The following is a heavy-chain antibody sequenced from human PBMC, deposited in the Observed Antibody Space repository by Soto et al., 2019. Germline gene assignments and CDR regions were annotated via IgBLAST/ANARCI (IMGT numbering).Heavy chain of an antibody. V-gene: IGHV4-59*08. CDR2: IYYSGST. Sequence: QVQLQESGPGLVKPSETLSLTCTVSGGSISSYYWSWIRQPPGKGLEWIGYIYYSGSTNYNPSLKSRVTISVDTSKNQFSLKLSSVTAADTAVYYCARTPLATTFDYWGQGTLVTVSS. CDR1: GGSISSYY. J-gene: IGHJ4*02. CDR3: ARTPLATTFDY. D-gene: IGHD5-12*01.